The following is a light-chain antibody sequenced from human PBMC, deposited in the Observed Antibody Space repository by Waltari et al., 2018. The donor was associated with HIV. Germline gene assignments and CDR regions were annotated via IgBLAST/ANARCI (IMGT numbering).Light chain of an antibody. CDR1: SSNVGSKP. CDR2: RDY. V-gene: IGLV1-47*01. Sequence: QSVLTQPPSASGTLGQSVTISCPGSSSNVGSKPVYWFQQVSGTAPKLLIYRDYRRRSGIPDRFSGSKSCASASLTICGLRSEDEADYYCVAWDDSLSGYVFGTGTKVSVL. CDR3: VAWDDSLSGYV. J-gene: IGLJ1*01.